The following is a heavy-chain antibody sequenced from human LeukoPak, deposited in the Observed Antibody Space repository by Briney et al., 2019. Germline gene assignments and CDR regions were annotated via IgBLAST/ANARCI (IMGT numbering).Heavy chain of an antibody. CDR3: ARPMYYYDSSGLFDY. CDR1: GFTFSSYW. J-gene: IGHJ4*02. D-gene: IGHD3-22*01. V-gene: IGHV3-7*01. Sequence: GGSLRLSCAASGFTFSSYWMSWVRQAPGKGLEWVANIKQDGSEKYYVDSVKGRFTISRDNAKNSLYLQMNSLRAEDTAVYYCARPMYYYDSSGLFDYWGQGTLVTVSS. CDR2: IKQDGSEK.